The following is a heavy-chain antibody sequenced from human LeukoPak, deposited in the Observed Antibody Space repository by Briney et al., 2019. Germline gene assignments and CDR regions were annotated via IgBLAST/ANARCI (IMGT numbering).Heavy chain of an antibody. CDR3: ARAAQHYYDCSGYSDY. CDR1: GFTVSSNY. V-gene: IGHV3-66*01. CDR2: IYSGGST. Sequence: GGSLRLSCAASGFTVSSNYMSWVRQAPGKGLEWVSVIYSGGSTYYADSVKGRFTISRDNSKNTLYLQMNSLRAEDTAVYYCARAAQHYYDCSGYSDYWGQGTLVTVSS. J-gene: IGHJ4*02. D-gene: IGHD3-22*01.